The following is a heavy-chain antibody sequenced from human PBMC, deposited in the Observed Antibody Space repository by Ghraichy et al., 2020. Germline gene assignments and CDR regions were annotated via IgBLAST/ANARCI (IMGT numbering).Heavy chain of an antibody. CDR1: GFTFSSYW. CDR3: AREGSTVTDYYYYGMDV. CDR2: IKQDGSEK. D-gene: IGHD4-17*01. V-gene: IGHV3-7*01. Sequence: GESQNISCAASGFTFSSYWMSWVRQAPGKGLEWVANIKQDGSEKYYVDSVKGRFTISRDNAKNSLYLQMNSLRAEDTAVYYCAREGSTVTDYYYYGMDVWGQGTTVTVSS. J-gene: IGHJ6*02.